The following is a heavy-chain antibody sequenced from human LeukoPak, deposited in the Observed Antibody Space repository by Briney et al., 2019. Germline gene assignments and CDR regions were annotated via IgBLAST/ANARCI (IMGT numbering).Heavy chain of an antibody. J-gene: IGHJ4*02. CDR1: GFTFSSYW. Sequence: GGSLRLSCAASGFTFSSYWMSWVRQAPGKGLEWVANIKQDGSEKYYVDSVKGRFTISRDNAKNSLYLQMNSLRAEDTAVYYCARGSQDSSGYYYPDYWGQGTLVTVSS. CDR3: ARGSQDSSGYYYPDY. D-gene: IGHD3-22*01. V-gene: IGHV3-7*01. CDR2: IKQDGSEK.